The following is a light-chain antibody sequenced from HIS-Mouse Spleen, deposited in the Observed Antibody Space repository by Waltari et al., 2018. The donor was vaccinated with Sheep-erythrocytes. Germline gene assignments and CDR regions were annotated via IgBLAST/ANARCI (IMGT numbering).Light chain of an antibody. CDR1: ALPKTY. CDR3: YSTDSSGNHSV. V-gene: IGLV3-10*01. J-gene: IGLJ2*01. CDR2: EDS. Sequence: SYELTQPPSVSVSPGQTARITCSGDALPKTYAYWYQQKSGQAPVLVIYEDSKRPAGITERFSGSSSGTMATLTISGAQVEDEADYYCYSTDSSGNHSVFGGGTKLTVL.